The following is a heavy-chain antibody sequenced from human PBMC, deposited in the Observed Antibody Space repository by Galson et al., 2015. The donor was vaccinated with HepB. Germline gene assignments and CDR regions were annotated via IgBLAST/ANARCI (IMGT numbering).Heavy chain of an antibody. Sequence: SVKVSCKVSGYTLTELSMHWVRQAPGKGLEWMGGFDPEDGETIYAQKFQGRVTMTEDTSTGTAYMELSSLRSEDTAVYYCATTTVVTRRGDAFDIWGQGTMVTVSS. J-gene: IGHJ3*02. CDR2: FDPEDGET. V-gene: IGHV1-24*01. CDR1: GYTLTELS. D-gene: IGHD4-23*01. CDR3: ATTTVVTRRGDAFDI.